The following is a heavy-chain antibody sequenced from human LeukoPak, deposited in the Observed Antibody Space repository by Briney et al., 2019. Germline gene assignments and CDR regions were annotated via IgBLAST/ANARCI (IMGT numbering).Heavy chain of an antibody. CDR3: ARDGYDSSGYPIGFDY. CDR1: GGTFSSYA. J-gene: IGHJ4*02. Sequence: SVKVSCKASGGTFSSYAISWVRQAPGQGLEWMGGIIPIFGTANYARKFQGRVTITADESTSTAYMELSSLRSEDTAVYYCARDGYDSSGYPIGFDYWGQGTLVTVSS. CDR2: IIPIFGTA. D-gene: IGHD3-22*01. V-gene: IGHV1-69*13.